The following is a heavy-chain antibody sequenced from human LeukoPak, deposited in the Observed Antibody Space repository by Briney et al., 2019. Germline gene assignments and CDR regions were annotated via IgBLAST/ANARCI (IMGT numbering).Heavy chain of an antibody. CDR2: VSGSGDRM. CDR1: GFIFSNVW. V-gene: IGHV3-23*01. Sequence: GSLRLSCAASGFIFSNVWMNWVRQAPGKGLEWVATVSGSGDRMYHADSVKGRFTISRDNSKNTIYLQMNSLRAEDTALYYCAKAAAAPGFDFWGQGTLVTVSS. J-gene: IGHJ4*02. D-gene: IGHD6-25*01. CDR3: AKAAAAPGFDF.